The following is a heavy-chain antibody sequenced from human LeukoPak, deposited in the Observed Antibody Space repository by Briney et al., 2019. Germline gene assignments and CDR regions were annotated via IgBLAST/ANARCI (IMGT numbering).Heavy chain of an antibody. D-gene: IGHD1-26*01. CDR1: GFTFRTYW. Sequence: GGSLRLSCAVSGFTFRTYWMHWVRQVPGEGLVWVSRINEDGGITNYADSVKGRFSISRDNAKNTLYLQMNSLRAEDTAVYYCGRDLGGRSGYWGQGTLVTISS. J-gene: IGHJ4*02. V-gene: IGHV3-74*01. CDR3: GRDLGGRSGY. CDR2: INEDGGIT.